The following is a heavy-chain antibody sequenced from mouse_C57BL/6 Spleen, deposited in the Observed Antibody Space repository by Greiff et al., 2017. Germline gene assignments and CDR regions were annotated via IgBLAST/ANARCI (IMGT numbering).Heavy chain of an antibody. Sequence: VQLKQSGPELVKPGASVKMSCKASGYTFTDYNMHWVKQSHGKSLEWIGYINPNNGGTSYNQKFKGKATLTVNKSSSTAYMELRSLTSEDSAVYYCARSYYYGSSSYYFGDWGQGTTLTVSS. CDR3: ARSYYYGSSSYYFGD. D-gene: IGHD1-1*01. J-gene: IGHJ2*01. CDR2: INPNNGGT. CDR1: GYTFTDYN. V-gene: IGHV1-22*01.